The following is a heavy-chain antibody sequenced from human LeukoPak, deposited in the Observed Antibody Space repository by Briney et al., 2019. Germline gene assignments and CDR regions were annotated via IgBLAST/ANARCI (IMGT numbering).Heavy chain of an antibody. CDR1: GFTFSSYA. Sequence: GGSLRLSCAASGFTFSSYAMSWVRQAPGKGLEWVSAISGSGGSTYYADSVKGRFTISRDNSKNTLYLQMNSLRAEDTAVYYCAKVPTTSPYSSSWYFDYWGQGTLVTVSS. CDR2: ISGSGGST. J-gene: IGHJ4*02. D-gene: IGHD6-13*01. V-gene: IGHV3-23*01. CDR3: AKVPTTSPYSSSWYFDY.